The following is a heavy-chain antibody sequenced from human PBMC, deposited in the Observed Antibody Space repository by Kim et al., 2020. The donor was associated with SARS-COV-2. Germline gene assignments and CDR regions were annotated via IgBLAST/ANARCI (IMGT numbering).Heavy chain of an antibody. CDR2: IYHSGST. V-gene: IGHV4-4*02. CDR3: ARGGLVRGITMVRGGPLYGMDV. J-gene: IGHJ6*02. CDR1: GGSISSSNW. Sequence: SETLSLTCAVSGGSISSSNWWSWVRQPPGKGLEWIGEIYHSGSTNYNPSLKSRVTISVDKSKNQFSLKLSSVTAADTAVYYCARGGLVRGITMVRGGPLYGMDVWGQGTTVTVSS. D-gene: IGHD3-10*01.